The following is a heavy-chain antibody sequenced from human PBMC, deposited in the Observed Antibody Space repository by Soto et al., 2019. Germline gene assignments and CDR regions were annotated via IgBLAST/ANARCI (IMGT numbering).Heavy chain of an antibody. Sequence: SVKVSCKASGGTFSSDAISWVRQAPGQGLEWMGGIIPIFGTANYAQKFQGRVTITADESTSTAYMELSSLRSEDTAVYYCASGGWDRYSGTNRAFDIWGQGTMVTVSS. CDR1: GGTFSSDA. CDR2: IIPIFGTA. D-gene: IGHD1-26*01. CDR3: ASGGWDRYSGTNRAFDI. V-gene: IGHV1-69*13. J-gene: IGHJ3*02.